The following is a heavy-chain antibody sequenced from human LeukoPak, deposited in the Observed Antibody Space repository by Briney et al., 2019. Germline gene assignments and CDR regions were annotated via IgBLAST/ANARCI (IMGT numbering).Heavy chain of an antibody. J-gene: IGHJ4*02. CDR1: GFTFSLYW. CDR2: ISGTGLTI. Sequence: PGGSLRLSCAASGFTFSLYWMTWVRQSPGKGLEWVSYISGTGLTIYYADSVKGRFTISRDNAKNSLYLQMNSLRAEDTSVYYCARDIFTVAGAVDYWGQGTLVTVSS. CDR3: ARDIFTVAGAVDY. V-gene: IGHV3-48*04. D-gene: IGHD6-19*01.